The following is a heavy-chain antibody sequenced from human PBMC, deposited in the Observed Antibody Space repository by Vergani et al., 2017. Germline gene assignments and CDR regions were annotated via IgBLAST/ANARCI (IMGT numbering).Heavy chain of an antibody. J-gene: IGHJ4*02. V-gene: IGHV3-30*02. Sequence: QVQLVESGGGVVQRGGSLRLSCATSGYTFSNYDMQWIRQGPGKGLEFVAFIQFDGSKQYYADSVKGRFTLSRDFSKNTLYLQMNSLRTDDTATYYCAKHFRGWGIDYWGQGTQVTVSS. CDR2: IQFDGSKQ. D-gene: IGHD3-16*01. CDR3: AKHFRGWGIDY. CDR1: GYTFSNYD.